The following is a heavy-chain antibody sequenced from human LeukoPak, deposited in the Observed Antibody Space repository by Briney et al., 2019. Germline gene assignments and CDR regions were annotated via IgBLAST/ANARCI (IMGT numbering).Heavy chain of an antibody. Sequence: PGGSLRLSCAASGFTFDDYGMSWVRQAPGKGLEWVSGINWYGGSTGYADSVKGRFTISRDNAKNSLYLQVSSLRAEDTAWYYCARGQNYYGSGSQTFDIWGQGTMVTVSS. CDR2: INWYGGST. J-gene: IGHJ3*02. CDR1: GFTFDDYG. V-gene: IGHV3-20*04. CDR3: ARGQNYYGSGSQTFDI. D-gene: IGHD3-10*01.